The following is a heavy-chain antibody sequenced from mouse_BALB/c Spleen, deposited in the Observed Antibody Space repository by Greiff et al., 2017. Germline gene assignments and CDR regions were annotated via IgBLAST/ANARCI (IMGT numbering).Heavy chain of an antibody. Sequence: VQLKQSGPELVKPGASVKMSCKASGYTFTSYVMHWVKQKPGQGLEWIGYINPYNDGTKYNEKFKGKATLTSDKSSSTAYMELSSLTSEDSAVYYCARLSPFYYGSRDYAMDYWGQGTSVTVSS. D-gene: IGHD1-1*01. J-gene: IGHJ4*01. CDR2: INPYNDGT. CDR1: GYTFTSYV. CDR3: ARLSPFYYGSRDYAMDY. V-gene: IGHV1-14*01.